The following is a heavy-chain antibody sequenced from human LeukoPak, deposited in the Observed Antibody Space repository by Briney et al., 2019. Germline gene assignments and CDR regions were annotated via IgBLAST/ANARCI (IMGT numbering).Heavy chain of an antibody. D-gene: IGHD3-10*01. V-gene: IGHV3-74*03. CDR1: GFTFSNYW. Sequence: GGSLRLSCVASGFTFSNYWLHWVRQAPGKGLVWVSRINRDGSTTKYADSVKGRFTVSRDNAKNTLNLQMNSLRAEDTAVYYCARDKKSGESSEIDYWGQGTLVTVSS. CDR3: ARDKKSGESSEIDY. CDR2: INRDGSTT. J-gene: IGHJ4*02.